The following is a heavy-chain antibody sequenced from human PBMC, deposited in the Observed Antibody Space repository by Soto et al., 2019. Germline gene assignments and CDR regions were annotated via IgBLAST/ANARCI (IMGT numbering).Heavy chain of an antibody. CDR3: ARDRGDGYIP. Sequence: SETLSLTCTVSGGSVSSGSYYWSWIRQPPGKGLEWIGYIYYSGSTNHNPSLKSRVTISVDTSKNQFSLKLSSVTAADTAVYYCARDRGDGYIPWGQGTLVTVSS. CDR1: GGSVSSGSYY. V-gene: IGHV4-61*01. CDR2: IYYSGST. J-gene: IGHJ4*02. D-gene: IGHD5-12*01.